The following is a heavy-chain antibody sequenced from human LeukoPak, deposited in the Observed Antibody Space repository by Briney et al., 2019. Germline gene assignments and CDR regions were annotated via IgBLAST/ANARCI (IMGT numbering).Heavy chain of an antibody. CDR1: GFTFSSYS. J-gene: IGHJ5*02. V-gene: IGHV3-21*01. CDR2: ISSSSSYI. Sequence: GGSLRLSCAASGFTFSSYSMNWVRQAPGKGLEWVSSISSSSSYIYYADSVKGRFTISRDNAKNSLYLQMNSLRAEDTAVYYCARGTTGGSYAFGRVAPFDPWGQGTLVTVSS. CDR3: ARGTTGGSYAFGRVAPFDP. D-gene: IGHD1-26*01.